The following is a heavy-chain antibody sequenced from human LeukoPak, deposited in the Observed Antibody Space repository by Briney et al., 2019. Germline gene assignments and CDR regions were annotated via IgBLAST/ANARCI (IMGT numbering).Heavy chain of an antibody. Sequence: VASVKVSCKASGGTFSSYATSWVRQAPGQGLEWMGGIIPIFGTANYAQKFQGRVTITADKSTSTAYMELKSLRSDDTAVYYCARMMTPRHYYDRSGYYYGAFDIWGQGTMVTVSS. V-gene: IGHV1-69*06. CDR1: GGTFSSYA. J-gene: IGHJ3*02. CDR3: ARMMTPRHYYDRSGYYYGAFDI. D-gene: IGHD3-22*01. CDR2: IIPIFGTA.